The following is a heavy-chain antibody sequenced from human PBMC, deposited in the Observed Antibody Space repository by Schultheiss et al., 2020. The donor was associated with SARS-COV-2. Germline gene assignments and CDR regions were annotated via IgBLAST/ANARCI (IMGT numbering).Heavy chain of an antibody. V-gene: IGHV4-59*01. D-gene: IGHD6-19*01. CDR1: GGSISSYY. CDR2: RSYSGIS. CDR3: ATIPHSSAKLGGDY. J-gene: IGHJ4*02. Sequence: SQTLSLTCTVSGGSISSYYWSWIRQPPGKGLEWIGYRSYSGISKYNPSLGSRVTISVDTSKNQFSLKLSSVTAADTAVYYCATIPHSSAKLGGDYWGQGTVVTVSS.